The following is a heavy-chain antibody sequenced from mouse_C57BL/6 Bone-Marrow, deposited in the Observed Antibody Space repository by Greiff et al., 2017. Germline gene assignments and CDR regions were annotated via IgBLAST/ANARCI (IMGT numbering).Heavy chain of an antibody. Sequence: VKLMESGPELVKPGASVKISCKASGYAFSSSWMNWVKQRPGKGLEWIGRIYPGDGDTNYNGKFKGKATLTADKSSSTAYMQLSSLTSEDSAVYFCAKFITTVVAHWYFDVWGTGTTVTVSS. CDR1: GYAFSSSW. CDR3: AKFITTVVAHWYFDV. V-gene: IGHV1-82*01. J-gene: IGHJ1*03. CDR2: IYPGDGDT. D-gene: IGHD1-1*01.